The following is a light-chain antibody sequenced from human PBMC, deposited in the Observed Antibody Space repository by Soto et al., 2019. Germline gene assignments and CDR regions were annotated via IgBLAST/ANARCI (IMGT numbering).Light chain of an antibody. CDR2: TAS. CDR1: QSVGNNY. Sequence: EIVLTQSPGTLSLSPGERATLSCRASQSVGNNYLAWYQHKPGQAPRLLIYTASSRATGIPDRFSGSGSGTDFTLPISRLEPEDFAVYYCHQHAESPLTFGGGTKVDIK. J-gene: IGKJ4*01. V-gene: IGKV3-20*01. CDR3: HQHAESPLT.